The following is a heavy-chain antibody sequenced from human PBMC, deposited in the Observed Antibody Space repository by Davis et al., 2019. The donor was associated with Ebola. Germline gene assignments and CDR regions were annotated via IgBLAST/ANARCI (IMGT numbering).Heavy chain of an antibody. CDR1: GYTFTGYY. Sequence: AASVKVSCKASGYTFTGYYVHWVRQAPGQGLEWMGWINPNSGGTNYAQKFQGRVTMTRDTSISTAYMELSRLRSDDTAVYYCARGTGYSSGWYGMRNHNWFDPWGQGTLVTVSS. D-gene: IGHD6-19*01. V-gene: IGHV1-2*02. CDR3: ARGTGYSSGWYGMRNHNWFDP. J-gene: IGHJ5*02. CDR2: INPNSGGT.